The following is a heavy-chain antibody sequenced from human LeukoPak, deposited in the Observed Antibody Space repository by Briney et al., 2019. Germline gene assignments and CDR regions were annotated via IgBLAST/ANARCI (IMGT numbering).Heavy chain of an antibody. Sequence: ASVKVSCKASGYTFSDYAIGWVRQAPGQGLEWMGWINAYNGKTNYAQKLQGRGTMTTDTSTNTAYMELRSLRSDDTAVYFCARVVERILNYWGQGTLVTVSS. V-gene: IGHV1-18*01. CDR2: INAYNGKT. D-gene: IGHD3-10*01. J-gene: IGHJ4*02. CDR3: ARVVERILNY. CDR1: GYTFSDYA.